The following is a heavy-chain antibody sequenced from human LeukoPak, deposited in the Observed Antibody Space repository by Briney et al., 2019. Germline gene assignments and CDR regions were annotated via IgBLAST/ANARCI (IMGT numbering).Heavy chain of an antibody. Sequence: GGSLRLSCADSVFAFSSYSMNWVRQAPGEGLGWIAYSTGSSSIIYYADSVKGQFSISRDNAKNSLYLQMNSLRAEDTAVYYCARALTTVSPPSDYWGQGALVTVSS. J-gene: IGHJ4*02. D-gene: IGHD4-17*01. CDR3: ARALTTVSPPSDY. V-gene: IGHV3-48*01. CDR2: STGSSSII. CDR1: VFAFSSYS.